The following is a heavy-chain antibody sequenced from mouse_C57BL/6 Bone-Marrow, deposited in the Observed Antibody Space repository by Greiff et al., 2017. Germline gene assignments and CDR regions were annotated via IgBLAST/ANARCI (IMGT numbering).Heavy chain of an antibody. CDR1: GFTFSDYY. D-gene: IGHD1-1*01. CDR3: ARNNYYGSSPWFAY. J-gene: IGHJ3*01. Sequence: EVKLEESGGGLVQPGGSLKLSCAASGFTFSDYYMYWVRQTPEKRLEWVAYISNGGGSTYYPDTVKGRFTISRDNAKNTLYLQMSRLQSEDTAMYYCARNNYYGSSPWFAYWGQGTLVTVSA. CDR2: ISNGGGST. V-gene: IGHV5-12*01.